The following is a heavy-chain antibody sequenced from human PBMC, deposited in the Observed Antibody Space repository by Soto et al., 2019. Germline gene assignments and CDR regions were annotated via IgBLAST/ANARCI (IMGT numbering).Heavy chain of an antibody. CDR3: AADAHRDDFWSSYPYYYYSMDV. V-gene: IGHV1-8*01. Sequence: ASVKVSCKASGYTFTSYDINWVRQATGQGLEWMGWMNPNSGNTGYAQKFQERIAITRDMSTNTAYMELSGLRPEDTAIYYCAADAHRDDFWSSYPYYYYSMDVWGQGTTVTVSS. CDR1: GYTFTSYD. J-gene: IGHJ6*02. D-gene: IGHD3-3*01. CDR2: MNPNSGNT.